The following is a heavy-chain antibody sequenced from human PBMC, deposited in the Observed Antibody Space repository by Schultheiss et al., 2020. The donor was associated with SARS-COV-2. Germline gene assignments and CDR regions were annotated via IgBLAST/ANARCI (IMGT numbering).Heavy chain of an antibody. J-gene: IGHJ4*02. Sequence: QTLSLTCTVSGGSISSYYWSWIRQPPGKALEWLARIDWDDDKYYSTSLKTRLTISKDTSKNQVVLTMTNMDPVDTATYYCARIRLVDTAMVYFDYWGQGTLVTVSS. CDR3: ARIRLVDTAMVYFDY. V-gene: IGHV2-70*11. D-gene: IGHD5-18*01. CDR1: GGSISSYY. CDR2: IDWDDDK.